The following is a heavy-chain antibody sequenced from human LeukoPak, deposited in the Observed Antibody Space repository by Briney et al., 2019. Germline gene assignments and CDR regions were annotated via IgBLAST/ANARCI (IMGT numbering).Heavy chain of an antibody. CDR2: XWYDGSNK. CDR1: GFXFSXXX. V-gene: IGHV3-33*01. J-gene: IGHJ4*02. D-gene: IGHD3-22*01. CDR3: ARANYYYDSSGYPPDY. Sequence: GGSLRLSCAASGFXFSXXXXXWXXQXXXXXXXXXXXXWYDGSNKYYADSVKGRFTISRDNSKNTLYLQMNSLRAEDTAVYYCARANYYYDSSGYPPDYWGQGTLVTVSS.